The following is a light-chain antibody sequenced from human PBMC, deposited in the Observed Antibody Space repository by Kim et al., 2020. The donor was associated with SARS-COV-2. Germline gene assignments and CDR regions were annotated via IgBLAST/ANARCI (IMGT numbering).Light chain of an antibody. CDR1: NSDVGAHEF. CDR3: CSYAGGPWL. V-gene: IGLV2-11*01. J-gene: IGLJ3*02. CDR2: DVF. Sequence: QSALTQPRSLSGSPGQSVTMSCTGTNSDVGAHEFVSWYQHRPGTAPKLIIYDVFKRPSGVPSRFSGSKSGNTASLTISGLQADDDADYYCCSYAGGPWLFGGGTKLTVL.